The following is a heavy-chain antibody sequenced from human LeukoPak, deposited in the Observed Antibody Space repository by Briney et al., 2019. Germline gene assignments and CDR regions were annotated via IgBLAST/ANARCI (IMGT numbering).Heavy chain of an antibody. CDR2: VNHSGST. CDR1: GGSFSGYY. V-gene: IGHV4-34*01. CDR3: ARGYYGGKRGLNY. J-gene: IGHJ4*02. D-gene: IGHD4-23*01. Sequence: SETLSLTCAVYGGSFSGYYWGWIRQPPGKGLEWIGEVNHSGSTNYNPSLKSRVTISVDTSKNQFSLKLSSVTAADTAVYYCARGYYGGKRGLNYWGQGTLVTVSS.